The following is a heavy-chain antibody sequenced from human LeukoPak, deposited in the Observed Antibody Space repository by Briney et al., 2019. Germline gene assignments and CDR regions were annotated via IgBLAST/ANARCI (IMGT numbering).Heavy chain of an antibody. CDR1: GGSISSYY. D-gene: IGHD3-10*01. CDR2: IYTSGST. CDR3: ARGHNYYGSGSYPI. V-gene: IGHV4-4*07. Sequence: SETLSLTCTVSGGSISSYYWSWIRQPAGKGLEWIGRIYTSGSTNYNPSLKSRVTISVDTSKNQFSLKLSSVTAADTAVYYCARGHNYYGSGSYPIWGQGTMVTVSS. J-gene: IGHJ3*02.